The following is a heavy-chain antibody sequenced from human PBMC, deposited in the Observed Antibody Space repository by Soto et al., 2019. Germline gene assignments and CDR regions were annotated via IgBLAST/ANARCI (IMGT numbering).Heavy chain of an antibody. CDR2: ISSSSSYI. CDR1: GFTFSSYS. J-gene: IGHJ4*02. V-gene: IGHV3-21*01. D-gene: IGHD3-3*01. Sequence: EVQLVESGGGLVKPGGSLRLSCAASGFTFSSYSMNWVRQAPGKGLEWVSSISSSSSYIYYADSVKGRFTISRDNAKNSLYLQMNSLRAEDTAVYYCARDEKNYDFWSGYYIPYYFDYWGQGTLVTVSS. CDR3: ARDEKNYDFWSGYYIPYYFDY.